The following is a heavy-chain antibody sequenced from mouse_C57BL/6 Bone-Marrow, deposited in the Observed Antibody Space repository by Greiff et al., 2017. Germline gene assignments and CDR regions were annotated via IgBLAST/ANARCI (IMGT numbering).Heavy chain of an antibody. V-gene: IGHV1-55*01. CDR3: ARRTKVTTAMDY. J-gene: IGHJ4*01. CDR2: IYPGSGST. Sequence: QVQLQQPGAELVKPGASVKMSCKASGYTFTSYWITWVKQRPGQGLEWIGDIYPGSGSTNYNEKFKSKATLTVDTSSSTAYMQLSSLTSEDSAVYYCARRTKVTTAMDYWGQGTSVTVSS. D-gene: IGHD2-2*01. CDR1: GYTFTSYW.